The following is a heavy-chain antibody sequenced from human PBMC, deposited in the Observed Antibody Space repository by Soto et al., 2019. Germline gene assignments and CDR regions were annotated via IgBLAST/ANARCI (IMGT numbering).Heavy chain of an antibody. CDR1: GGTFNNYA. CDR3: ARGGVDVVATSAFDY. Sequence: QVQLVQSGAEVKKPGSSVKVSCKAAGGTFNNYAISWVRQAPGHGLEWMGGIIPIIGTADYAHKFQGRLAISADEYTGTTFMELSSLRSEDTALYYCARGGVDVVATSAFDYWGQGTLVTVSS. J-gene: IGHJ4*02. V-gene: IGHV1-69*01. CDR2: IIPIIGTA. D-gene: IGHD5-12*01.